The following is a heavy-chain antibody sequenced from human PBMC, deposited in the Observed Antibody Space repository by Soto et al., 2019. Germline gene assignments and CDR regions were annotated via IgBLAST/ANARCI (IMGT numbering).Heavy chain of an antibody. CDR3: ASVTFGGIVLAH. Sequence: SETLSLTCTVSAASFSKYYWTWIRQPPGKGLEWIGYIYFNGITKYNPSLEGRLTISIDTSKKEFSLKLTSVTAADAAVYYCASVTFGGIVLAHWGQGTLVTVS. CDR1: AASFSKYY. J-gene: IGHJ4*02. V-gene: IGHV4-59*01. CDR2: IYFNGIT. D-gene: IGHD3-16*01.